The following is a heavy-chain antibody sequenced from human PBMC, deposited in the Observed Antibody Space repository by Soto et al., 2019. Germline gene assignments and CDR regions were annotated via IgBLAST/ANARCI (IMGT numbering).Heavy chain of an antibody. CDR3: AKDGNTPTYWGWLDY. CDR1: GFTFSSYG. Sequence: PGGSLRLSCAASGFTFSSYGMHWVRQAPGKGLEWVAVISYDGSNQNYADSVKGRFTISRDNSKSTLYLQMNSLRAEDTAVYYCAKDGNTPTYWGWLDYWGQGT. V-gene: IGHV3-30*18. D-gene: IGHD7-27*01. J-gene: IGHJ4*02. CDR2: ISYDGSNQ.